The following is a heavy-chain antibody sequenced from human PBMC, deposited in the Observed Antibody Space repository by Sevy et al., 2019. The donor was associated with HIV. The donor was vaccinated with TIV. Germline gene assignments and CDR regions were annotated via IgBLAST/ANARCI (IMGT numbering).Heavy chain of an antibody. CDR2: INPNSGGT. D-gene: IGHD6-13*01. CDR3: ARSGSAGSPNWFDP. CDR1: GYTFTGYY. J-gene: IGHJ5*02. V-gene: IGHV1-2*02. Sequence: ASVKVSCKASGYTFTGYYMHWVRQAPGQGLEWMGWINPNSGGTNYAQKFQGRVTMTRDTSNSTAYMELSRLRSDDTAVYYCARSGSAGSPNWFDPWGQGTLVTVSS.